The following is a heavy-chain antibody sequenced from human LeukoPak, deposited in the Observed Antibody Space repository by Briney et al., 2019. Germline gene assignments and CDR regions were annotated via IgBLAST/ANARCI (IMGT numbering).Heavy chain of an antibody. CDR1: GGSFSGYY. J-gene: IGHJ4*02. Sequence: SETLSLTCAVYGGSFSGYYWSWIRQPPGKGLEWIGEINHSGSTNYNPSLKSRVTISVDTSKNQFSLKLSSVTAADTAVYYCAKGRVGTVDAWEGLRYFDWLPEGEYFDYWGQGTLVTVSS. D-gene: IGHD3-9*01. CDR3: AKGRVGTVDAWEGLRYFDWLPEGEYFDY. V-gene: IGHV4-34*01. CDR2: INHSGST.